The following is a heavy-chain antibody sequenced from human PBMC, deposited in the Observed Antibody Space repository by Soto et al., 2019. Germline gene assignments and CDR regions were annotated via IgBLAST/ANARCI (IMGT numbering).Heavy chain of an antibody. V-gene: IGHV3-33*01. CDR3: ARDIPGASHYYGMDV. Sequence: QAQLVESGGGVVQPGRSLRLSCAASGFIFSSYGMHWVRQAPGKGLEWVAVIWFDGNNKYYADSVKGRFTISRDNSKNTLYLQMNGLRAEDTAVYYCARDIPGASHYYGMDVWGQGTTVTVSS. D-gene: IGHD2-2*02. CDR1: GFIFSSYG. CDR2: IWFDGNNK. J-gene: IGHJ6*02.